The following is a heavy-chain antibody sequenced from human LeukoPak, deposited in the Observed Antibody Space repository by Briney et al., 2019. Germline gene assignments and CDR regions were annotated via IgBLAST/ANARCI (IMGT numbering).Heavy chain of an antibody. J-gene: IGHJ3*02. CDR3: VKVLMFAFDI. V-gene: IGHV3-7*03. CDR2: INRDGSER. D-gene: IGHD3-10*02. Sequence: QAGGSLRLSCAASGFTFSNYWMTWVRQAPGKGLEWVANINRDGSERYYVDSVKGRFTISRDDAKSSLYLQLNSLRAEDTAIYYCVKVLMFAFDIWGQGTKVTVSS. CDR1: GFTFSNYW.